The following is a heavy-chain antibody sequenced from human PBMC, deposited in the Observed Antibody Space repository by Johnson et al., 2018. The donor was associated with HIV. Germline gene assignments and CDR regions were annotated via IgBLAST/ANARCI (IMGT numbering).Heavy chain of an antibody. V-gene: IGHV3-13*01. CDR2: IGTAGDT. Sequence: VQLVESGGGVVQPGRSLRLSCAASGFTFSSYDMHWVRQATGKGLEWVSAIGTAGDTYYPGSVKGRFTISRENAKNSLYLQMNSLRAGDTAVYYCARGISQPYYNFWSGYHYPDAFDIWGQGTMVTVSS. D-gene: IGHD3-3*01. CDR1: GFTFSSYD. CDR3: ARGISQPYYNFWSGYHYPDAFDI. J-gene: IGHJ3*02.